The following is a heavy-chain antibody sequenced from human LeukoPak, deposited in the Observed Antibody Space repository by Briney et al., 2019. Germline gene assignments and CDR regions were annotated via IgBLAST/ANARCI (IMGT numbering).Heavy chain of an antibody. V-gene: IGHV5-51*01. CDR1: GYSFIGYW. Sequence: GESLKISCKGSGYSFIGYWIAWVGQMPGKGLEWVGIIYPGESATRYSPSFQGQVTISADESISTAYLQWSSLKASDTAMYYCVRQGYYYDSSAYYSIDYWGQGTLVTVSS. CDR2: IYPGESAT. CDR3: VRQGYYYDSSAYYSIDY. J-gene: IGHJ4*02. D-gene: IGHD3-22*01.